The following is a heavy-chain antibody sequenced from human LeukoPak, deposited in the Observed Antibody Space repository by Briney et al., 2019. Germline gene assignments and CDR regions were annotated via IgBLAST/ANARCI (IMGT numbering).Heavy chain of an antibody. J-gene: IGHJ3*02. CDR1: GYTFTSYG. Sequence: ASVKVSCKASGYTFTSYGISWVRQAPGQGLEWMGWISAYNGNTNYAQKLQGRVTMTTDTSTSTAYMELRSLRSDDTAVYYCARDLATVTTYSAFDIWGQGTMVTVSS. CDR3: ARDLATVTTYSAFDI. D-gene: IGHD4-17*01. CDR2: ISAYNGNT. V-gene: IGHV1-18*01.